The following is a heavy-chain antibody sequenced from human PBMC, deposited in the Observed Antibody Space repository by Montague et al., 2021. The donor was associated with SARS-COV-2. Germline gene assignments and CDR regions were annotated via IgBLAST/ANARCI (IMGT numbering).Heavy chain of an antibody. Sequence: TLSLTCTVSGGSISSGSYYWSWIRQPAGKGLEWIGRIYTSGSTNYNPSLKSRVTISVDTSKNQFSLKLSSVTAADTAVYYCARGFRQLVLFVYYCYGMDFWGQGTTVTVSS. D-gene: IGHD6-13*01. J-gene: IGHJ6*02. CDR3: ARGFRQLVLFVYYCYGMDF. CDR2: IYTSGST. CDR1: GGSISSGSYY. V-gene: IGHV4-61*02.